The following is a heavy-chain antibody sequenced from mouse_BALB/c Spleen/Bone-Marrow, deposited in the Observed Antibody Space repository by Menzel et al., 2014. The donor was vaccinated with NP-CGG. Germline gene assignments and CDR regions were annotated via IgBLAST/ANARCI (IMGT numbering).Heavy chain of an antibody. CDR2: IDPGTGRT. CDR1: GYTFTSYW. J-gene: IGHJ2*01. D-gene: IGHD2-2*01. CDR3: ARINGYDY. Sequence: QVQLKQSGAELVKPGASVKLSCKASGYTFTSYWMHWVKQRPGQGLEWIGEIDPGTGRTDYNKKFKSRATLTVDKSSSTAYMHLGSLTSEDSAVYYCARINGYDYWGQGTTLTASS. V-gene: IGHV1S81*02.